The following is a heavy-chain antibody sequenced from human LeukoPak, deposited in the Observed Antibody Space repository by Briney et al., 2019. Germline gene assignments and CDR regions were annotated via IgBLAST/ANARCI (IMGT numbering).Heavy chain of an antibody. J-gene: IGHJ4*02. V-gene: IGHV1-69*13. D-gene: IGHD1-26*01. CDR2: IIPIFGSA. Sequence: GASVKVSCKASGGTFRSYAISWVRQAPGQGLEWMGGIIPIFGSANYAQKFQGRVTITADESTSTAYMELSSLRSEDTAVYYCASTSGSYRVPGKFDYWGQGTLVNVPS. CDR1: GGTFRSYA. CDR3: ASTSGSYRVPGKFDY.